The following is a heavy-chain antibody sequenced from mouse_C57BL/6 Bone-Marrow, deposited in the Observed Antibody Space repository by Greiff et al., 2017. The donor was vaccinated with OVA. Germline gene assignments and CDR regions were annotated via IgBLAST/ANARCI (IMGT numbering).Heavy chain of an antibody. D-gene: IGHD1-1*01. Sequence: VKLVESGAELARPGASVKLSCKASGYTFTSYGISWVKQRTGQGLEWIGEIYPRSGNTYYNEKFKGKATLTADKSSSTAYMELRSLTSEDSAVYFCARLDYYGSSLYWYFDVGGTGTTVTVSS. J-gene: IGHJ1*03. CDR3: ARLDYYGSSLYWYFDV. CDR1: GYTFTSYG. V-gene: IGHV1-81*01. CDR2: IYPRSGNT.